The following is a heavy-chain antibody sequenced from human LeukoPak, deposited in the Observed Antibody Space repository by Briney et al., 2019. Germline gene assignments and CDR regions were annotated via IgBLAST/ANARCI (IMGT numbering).Heavy chain of an antibody. Sequence: GGSLRLSCAASGFTFSSYSMNWVRQAPGKGLEWVSSISSSSSYIYYADSVKGRFTISRDNAKNSLYLQMNSLRAEDTAVYYCARLVLRDAFDIWGQGTMVTVSS. CDR1: GFTFSSYS. J-gene: IGHJ3*02. CDR2: ISSSSSYI. V-gene: IGHV3-21*01. CDR3: ARLVLRDAFDI.